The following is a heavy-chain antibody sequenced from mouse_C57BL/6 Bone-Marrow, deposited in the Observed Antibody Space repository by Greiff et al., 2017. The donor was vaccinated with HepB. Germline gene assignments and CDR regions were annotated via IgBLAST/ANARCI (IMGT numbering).Heavy chain of an antibody. CDR2: FHPYNDDT. CDR1: GYTFTTYP. D-gene: IGHD2-4*01. V-gene: IGHV1-47*01. J-gene: IGHJ4*01. Sequence: VQLQESGAELVKPGASVKMSCKASGYTFTTYPIEWMKQNHGKSLEWIGNFHPYNDDTKYNEKFKGKATLTVEKSSSTVYLELSRLTSDDSAVYYCAICYDYPPYYAMDYWGQGTSVTVSS. CDR3: AICYDYPPYYAMDY.